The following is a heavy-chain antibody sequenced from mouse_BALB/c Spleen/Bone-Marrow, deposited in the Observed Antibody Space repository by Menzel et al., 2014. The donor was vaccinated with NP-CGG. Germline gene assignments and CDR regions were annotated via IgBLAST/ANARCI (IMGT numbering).Heavy chain of an antibody. V-gene: IGHV5-2*01. CDR2: INSDGGIT. CDR3: ARHGFYYAMDY. J-gene: IGHJ4*01. Sequence: EVQLVESGGGLVQPGESLKLSCESNEYEFXSHDMSWVRKTPEKRLELVAAINSDGGITNYPDTMERRFTISRDNTKKTLYLQMSSLRSEDTALYYCARHGFYYAMDYWGQGTSVTVSS. CDR1: EYEFXSHD.